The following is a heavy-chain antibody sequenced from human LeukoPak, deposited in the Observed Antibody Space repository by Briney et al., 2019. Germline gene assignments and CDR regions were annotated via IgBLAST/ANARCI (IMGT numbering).Heavy chain of an antibody. V-gene: IGHV4-4*07. CDR2: IYTSGGT. CDR1: GGSISSYY. D-gene: IGHD1-26*01. J-gene: IGHJ5*02. Sequence: SETLSLTCTVSGGSISSYYWSWIRQPAGMGLEWIGRIYTSGGTNYNPSLKSRVTMSVDTSKNQFSLKLSSVTAADTAVYYCARAMVGATMNWFDPWGQGTLVTVSS. CDR3: ARAMVGATMNWFDP.